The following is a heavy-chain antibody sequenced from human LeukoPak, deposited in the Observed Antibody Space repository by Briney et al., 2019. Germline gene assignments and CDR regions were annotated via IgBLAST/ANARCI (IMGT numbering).Heavy chain of an antibody. CDR3: VRDLTCCGGDCF. CDR2: MNLDGSDT. Sequence: PGGSLRLSCAASGFTFSNYWMSWVRQAPGKGLEWVANMNLDGSDTYYVDSVKGRFTISRDNAKNSLYLQMNSLRADDTAVYYCVRDLTCCGGDCFWGQGTLVTVSS. J-gene: IGHJ4*02. D-gene: IGHD2-21*01. V-gene: IGHV3-7*01. CDR1: GFTFSNYW.